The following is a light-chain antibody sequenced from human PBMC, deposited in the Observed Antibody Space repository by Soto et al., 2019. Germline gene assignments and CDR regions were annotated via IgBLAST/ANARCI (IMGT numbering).Light chain of an antibody. CDR2: GVT. CDR3: CSYAASHTLV. J-gene: IGLJ2*01. CDR1: SSDIGGYNY. Sequence: QSALTQPRSVSGSPGQSVTISCTGTSSDIGGYNYLSWFQQPPGKAPKLIIFGVTKRPSGVPDRFSGAKSGNTASLTISGLQAEDEADYYCCSYAASHTLVFGGGTKLTVL. V-gene: IGLV2-11*01.